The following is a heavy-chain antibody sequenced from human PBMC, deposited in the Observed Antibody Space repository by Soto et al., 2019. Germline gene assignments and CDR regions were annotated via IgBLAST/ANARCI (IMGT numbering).Heavy chain of an antibody. D-gene: IGHD5-18*01. J-gene: IGHJ6*02. V-gene: IGHV5-51*01. CDR2: IYPGDSDT. Sequence: GESLKISCKGSGYSFTSCWIGWVRQMPGKGLEWMGIIYPGDSDTRYSPSFQGQVTISADKSISTAYLQWSSLKASDTAMYYCARHGGYGQGYYYYYGMDVWGQGTAVTVSS. CDR3: ARHGGYGQGYYYYYGMDV. CDR1: GYSFTSCW.